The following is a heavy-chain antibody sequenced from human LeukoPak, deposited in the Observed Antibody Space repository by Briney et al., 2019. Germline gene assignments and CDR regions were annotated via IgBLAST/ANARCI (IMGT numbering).Heavy chain of an antibody. D-gene: IGHD5-24*01. CDR1: GGSFSGYY. J-gene: IGHJ4*02. CDR3: ASEMVTISDTTSYYFDY. CDR2: INHSGST. Sequence: SETLSLTCAVYGGSFSGYYWSWTRQPPGKGLEWVGEINHSGSTNYNPSLKSRVTISVDTSKNQFSLKLSSVTAADTAVYYCASEMVTISDTTSYYFDYWGQGTLVTVSS. V-gene: IGHV4-34*01.